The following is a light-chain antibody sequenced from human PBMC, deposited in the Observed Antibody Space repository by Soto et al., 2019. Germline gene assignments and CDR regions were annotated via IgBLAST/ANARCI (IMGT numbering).Light chain of an antibody. CDR2: AAS. J-gene: IGKJ1*01. CDR3: QQYNSYSWT. Sequence: DIQMTQSPSSLSASVGDRVTITCRASQNIRNYLNWYQQRPGKTPNLLVYAASNLRGGVPSRFSGSGSGTVFTLTINSLQPEDFATYYCQQYNSYSWTFGQGTKVEIK. V-gene: IGKV1-39*01. CDR1: QNIRNY.